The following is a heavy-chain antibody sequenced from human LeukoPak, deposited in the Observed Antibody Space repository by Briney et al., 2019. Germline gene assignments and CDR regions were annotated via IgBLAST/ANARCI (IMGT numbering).Heavy chain of an antibody. CDR1: GFTFSNYC. CDR2: IRQDGSEK. Sequence: GGSLRLSCAASGFTFSNYCISWVRQAPGKGLEWVANIRQDGSEKFYVDSVKGRFTISRDNDKSSLYLQMNSLRGEDTAVYFCARVGGSWALLLWGEETLVTVS. CDR3: ARVGGSWALLL. J-gene: IGHJ4*02. V-gene: IGHV3-7*01. D-gene: IGHD2-15*01.